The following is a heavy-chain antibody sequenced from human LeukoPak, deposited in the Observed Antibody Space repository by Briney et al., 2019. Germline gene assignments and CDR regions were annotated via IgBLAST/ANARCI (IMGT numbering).Heavy chain of an antibody. D-gene: IGHD5-24*01. J-gene: IGHJ4*02. CDR3: ARVMATTLDFDY. CDR2: INHRGST. Sequence: PSETLSLTCAVYGGSFSSYYWSWIRQSPGKGLEWIGNINHRGSTNYNPSLKSRVTISVDTSKNQFSLKLSSVTAADTAVYYCARVMATTLDFDYWGQGTLVTVSS. V-gene: IGHV4-34*01. CDR1: GGSFSSYY.